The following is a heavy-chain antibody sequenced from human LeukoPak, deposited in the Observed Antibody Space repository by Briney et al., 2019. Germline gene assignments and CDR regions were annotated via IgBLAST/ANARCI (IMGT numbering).Heavy chain of an antibody. J-gene: IGHJ6*02. CDR3: ASLGDDSSGYLPFYGMDV. CDR2: IYYSGST. Sequence: SETLSLTCTVSGGSISSYYWSWIRQPPGKGLEWIGYIYYSGSTYYNPSLKSRVTISVDTSKNQFSLKLSSVTAADTAVYYCASLGDDSSGYLPFYGMDVWGQGTTVTVSS. V-gene: IGHV4-59*12. D-gene: IGHD3-22*01. CDR1: GGSISSYY.